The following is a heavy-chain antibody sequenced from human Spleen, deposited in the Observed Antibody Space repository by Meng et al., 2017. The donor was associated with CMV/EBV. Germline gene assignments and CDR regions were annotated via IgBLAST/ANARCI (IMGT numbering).Heavy chain of an antibody. D-gene: IGHD3-9*01. CDR1: GGTFSSYA. CDR3: ARELTWDVAPPDY. V-gene: IGHV1-69*01. Sequence: QGPWVVLGGEVKKPWAPVEVSGKACGGTFSSYAISWVRQAPGQGLEWMGGIIPILGTANYAQKFQGRVTITADESTSTAYMELCSLRSEDTAVYYCARELTWDVAPPDYWGQGTLVTVSS. CDR2: IIPILGTA. J-gene: IGHJ4*02.